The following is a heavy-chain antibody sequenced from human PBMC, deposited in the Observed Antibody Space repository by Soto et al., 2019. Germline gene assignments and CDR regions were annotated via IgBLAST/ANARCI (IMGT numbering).Heavy chain of an antibody. D-gene: IGHD3-10*01. J-gene: IGHJ4*02. V-gene: IGHV3-21*06. CDR1: GFTFSTYS. Sequence: EVQLVDSGGGLVRPGGSLRLSCVASGFTFSTYSMNWVRQAPGKGLEWVAYISNAGTNTYYADSVKGRFTISRDNAKNSLYLQMNSLRAEDTAVYYCARGLRGVFYWGQGTLVTVSS. CDR2: ISNAGTNT. CDR3: ARGLRGVFY.